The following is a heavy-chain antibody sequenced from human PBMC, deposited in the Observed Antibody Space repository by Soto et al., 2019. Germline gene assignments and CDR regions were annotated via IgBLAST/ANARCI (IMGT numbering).Heavy chain of an antibody. CDR3: AREGATIFGVVSYGMDV. CDR2: INSDGSST. V-gene: IGHV3-74*01. Sequence: PGGSLRRSCAASGFTFSSYWMHWVRQAPGKGLAWVSRINSDGSSTSYADSVKGRFTISRDNAKNTLYLQMNSLRAEDTAVYYCAREGATIFGVVSYGMDVWGPGTTVTVS. J-gene: IGHJ6*02. D-gene: IGHD3-3*01. CDR1: GFTFSSYW.